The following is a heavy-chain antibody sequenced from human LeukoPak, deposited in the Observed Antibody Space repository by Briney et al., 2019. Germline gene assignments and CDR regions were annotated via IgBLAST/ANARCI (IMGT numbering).Heavy chain of an antibody. D-gene: IGHD4-17*01. Sequence: ASVKVSCKASGYTFTGYYMHLVRQAPGQGLEWMGWINPNSGGTNYAQKFQGRVTMTRDTSISTAYMELSRLRSDDTAVYYCARSRDYGDSGSWYQHWGQGTLVTVSS. V-gene: IGHV1-2*02. CDR1: GYTFTGYY. CDR3: ARSRDYGDSGSWYQH. CDR2: INPNSGGT. J-gene: IGHJ1*01.